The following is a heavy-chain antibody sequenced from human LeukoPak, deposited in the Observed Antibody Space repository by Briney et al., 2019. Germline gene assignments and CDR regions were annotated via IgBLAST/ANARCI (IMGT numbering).Heavy chain of an antibody. V-gene: IGHV4-4*02. CDR1: GGSISSSNW. D-gene: IGHD2-2*01. J-gene: IGHJ3*02. Sequence: SETLSLTCAVSGGSISSSNWWSWVRQPPGKGLEWIGEIYHSGSTNYNPSLKSRVTISVDKSKNQFSLKLSSVTAADTAVYYCARDSTSSLHAFDIWGQGTMVTVSS. CDR3: ARDSTSSLHAFDI. CDR2: IYHSGST.